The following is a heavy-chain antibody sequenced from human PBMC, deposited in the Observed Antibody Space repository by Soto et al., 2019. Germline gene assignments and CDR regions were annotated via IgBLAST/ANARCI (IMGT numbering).Heavy chain of an antibody. CDR2: INHSGST. CDR1: GGSFSGYY. D-gene: IGHD5-18*01. CDR3: ARGRGIGSWIPRNNYGMDV. Sequence: PSETLSLTCAVYGGSFSGYYWSWIRQPPGKWLEWIGEINHSGSTNYNPSLKSRVTISVDTSKNQFSLKLSSVTAADTAVYYCARGRGIGSWIPRNNYGMDVWGQGTTVTVSS. V-gene: IGHV4-34*01. J-gene: IGHJ6*02.